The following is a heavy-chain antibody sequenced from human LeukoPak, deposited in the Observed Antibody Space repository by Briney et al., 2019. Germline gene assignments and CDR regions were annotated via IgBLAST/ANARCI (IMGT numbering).Heavy chain of an antibody. V-gene: IGHV1-69*01. CDR2: IIPIFGTA. CDR3: ARRKGSGRLDAFDI. J-gene: IGHJ3*02. Sequence: SAKVSCKASGGTFSSYAISWVRQAPGQGLEWMGGIIPIFGTANYAQKFQGRVTITADESTSTAYMELSSLRSEDTAVYYCARRKGSGRLDAFDIWGQGTMVTVSS. D-gene: IGHD3-10*01. CDR1: GGTFSSYA.